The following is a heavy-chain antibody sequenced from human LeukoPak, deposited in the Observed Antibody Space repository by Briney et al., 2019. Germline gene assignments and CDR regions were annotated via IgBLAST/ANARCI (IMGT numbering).Heavy chain of an antibody. CDR1: GFTFDDYA. V-gene: IGHV3-43*02. J-gene: IGHJ4*02. CDR3: ARSSYSSGWYGGHYFDY. CDR2: ISGDGGST. Sequence: GGSLRLSCAASGFTFDDYAMHWVRQAPGKGLEWVSLISGDGGSTYCADSVKGRFTISRDNSKNSLYLQMNSLRTEDTALYYCARSSYSSGWYGGHYFDYWGQGTLVTVSS. D-gene: IGHD6-19*01.